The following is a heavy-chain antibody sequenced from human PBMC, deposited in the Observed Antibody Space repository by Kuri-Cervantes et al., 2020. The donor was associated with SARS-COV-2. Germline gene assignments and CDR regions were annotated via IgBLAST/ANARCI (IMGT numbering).Heavy chain of an antibody. Sequence: SETLSLTCTVSGGSISSSSYYWGWIRQPPGKGLEWIGSIYYSGSTYYNPSLKSRVTISVDTSKNQSSLKLSSVTAADTAVYYCARDGAGVAVAGTSNWFDPWGQGTLVTVSS. CDR1: GGSISSSSYY. J-gene: IGHJ5*02. D-gene: IGHD6-19*01. V-gene: IGHV4-39*07. CDR3: ARDGAGVAVAGTSNWFDP. CDR2: IYYSGST.